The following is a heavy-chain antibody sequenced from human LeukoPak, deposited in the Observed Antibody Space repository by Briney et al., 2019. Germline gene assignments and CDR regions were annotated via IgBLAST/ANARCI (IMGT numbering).Heavy chain of an antibody. CDR3: ARLREYSSGPFDY. CDR1: GGSISSYY. J-gene: IGHJ4*02. D-gene: IGHD6-19*01. V-gene: IGHV4-59*08. Sequence: PSETLSLTCTVSGGSISSYYWSWIRQPPGKGLEWIGYIYYSGSTNYNPSLKSRVTISVDTSKNQFSLKLSSVAAADTAVYYCARLREYSSGPFDYWGQGTLVTVSS. CDR2: IYYSGST.